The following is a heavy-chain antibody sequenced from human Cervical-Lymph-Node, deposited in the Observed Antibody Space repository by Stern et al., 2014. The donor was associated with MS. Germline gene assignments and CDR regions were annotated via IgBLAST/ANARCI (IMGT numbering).Heavy chain of an antibody. CDR2: IYYVGET. V-gene: IGHV4-59*01. Sequence: VQLLESGPGLVKPSETLSLTCTVSGGSISTYYWSWIRQPPGKGLEWIGYIYYVGETNYNPSLKNRVTMLVDRSKNQFSLKLTSVTTADTAVYYCARSRSGWNYYFDYWSQGTLVTVSS. J-gene: IGHJ4*02. D-gene: IGHD6-19*01. CDR3: ARSRSGWNYYFDY. CDR1: GGSISTYY.